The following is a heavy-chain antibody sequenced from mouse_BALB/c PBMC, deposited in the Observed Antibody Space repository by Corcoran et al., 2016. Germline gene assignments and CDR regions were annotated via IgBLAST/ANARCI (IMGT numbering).Heavy chain of an antibody. J-gene: IGHJ4*01. D-gene: IGHD2-14*01. CDR2: IWWDYDT. CDR3: ARSYRYDYYVRDY. V-gene: IGHV8-8*01. CDR1: GFSLSTSGMG. Sequence: QVTLKESGPGILKPSQTLSLTCSFSGFSLSTSGMGVGCIRQPSGKGLEWLAHIWWDYDTYYNPSLKSQLTISKDTSRTQVFLKITSVDTADTATYDCARSYRYDYYVRDYWGQGTSVTVSS.